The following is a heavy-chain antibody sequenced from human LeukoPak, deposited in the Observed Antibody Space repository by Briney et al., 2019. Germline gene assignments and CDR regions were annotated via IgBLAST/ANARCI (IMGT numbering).Heavy chain of an antibody. V-gene: IGHV3-23*01. Sequence: PGGSLRLSCVASGFTFTKCAMSWIRQAPGKGLEWVAIITATGDTAYYADSVKGRFTISRDNSRNTVYMQMGSLRAEDTAIYYCAGDRNSDWYSPLDYWGQGSQVTVSP. CDR1: GFTFTKCA. D-gene: IGHD6-19*01. J-gene: IGHJ4*02. CDR3: AGDRNSDWYSPLDY. CDR2: ITATGDTA.